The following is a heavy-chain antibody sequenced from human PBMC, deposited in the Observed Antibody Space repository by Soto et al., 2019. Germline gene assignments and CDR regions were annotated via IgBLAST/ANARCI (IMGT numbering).Heavy chain of an antibody. CDR2: IYPGDSDT. J-gene: IGHJ6*02. CDR3: ASAIGYCTNGVCYRVQEYYGMDV. D-gene: IGHD2-8*01. V-gene: IGHV5-51*01. Sequence: GESLKICCKGSGYSFTSYWIGWVRQMPGKGLEWMGIIYPGDSDTRYSPSFQGQVTISADKSISTAYLQWSSRKASDTAMYYCASAIGYCTNGVCYRVQEYYGMDVWGQGTTVTVSS. CDR1: GYSFTSYW.